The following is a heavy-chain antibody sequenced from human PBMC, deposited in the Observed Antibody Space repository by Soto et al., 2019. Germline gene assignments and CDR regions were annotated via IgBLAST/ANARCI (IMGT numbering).Heavy chain of an antibody. CDR3: ARGRSSSWYNYYYYGMDV. CDR1: GGSFSGYY. V-gene: IGHV4-34*01. J-gene: IGHJ6*02. D-gene: IGHD6-13*01. CDR2: INHSGST. Sequence: SETLSLTCAVYGGSFSGYYWSWMRQPPGKGLEWIGEINHSGSTNYNPSLKSRVTISVDTSKNQFSLKLSSVTAADTAVYYCARGRSSSWYNYYYYGMDVWGQGTTVTVSS.